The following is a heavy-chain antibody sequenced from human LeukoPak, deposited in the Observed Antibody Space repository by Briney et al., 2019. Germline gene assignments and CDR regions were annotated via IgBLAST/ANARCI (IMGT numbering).Heavy chain of an antibody. CDR1: GFTFSSYW. CDR3: AKLGDLFEF. CDR2: IKRDGSEK. Sequence: GGSLRLSCAASGFTFSSYWMSWVRQAPGKGLEWVANIKRDGSEKYYVDSVKGRFTISRDNAKNSLYLQMNSLRVEDTAVYYCAKLGDLFEFCGQGTLVTVSS. J-gene: IGHJ4*02. D-gene: IGHD3-10*01. V-gene: IGHV3-7*01.